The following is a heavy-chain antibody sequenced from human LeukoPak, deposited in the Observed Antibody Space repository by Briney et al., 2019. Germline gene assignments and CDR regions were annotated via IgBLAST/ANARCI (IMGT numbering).Heavy chain of an antibody. J-gene: IGHJ4*02. D-gene: IGHD6-13*01. Sequence: PGGSLRLSCAASGFTFSSYGMHWVRQAPAKGLECVAFIRYDGSNKYYADSVNGRFTISRDNSKNTLYLQMNSLRAEDTAVYYCAKSPSSWGLYYFDYWGQGTLVTVSS. CDR2: IRYDGSNK. V-gene: IGHV3-30*02. CDR1: GFTFSSYG. CDR3: AKSPSSWGLYYFDY.